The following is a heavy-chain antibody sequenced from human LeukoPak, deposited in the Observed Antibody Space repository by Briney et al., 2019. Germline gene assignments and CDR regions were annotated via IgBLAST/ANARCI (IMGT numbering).Heavy chain of an antibody. V-gene: IGHV4-39*01. Sequence: PSETLSLTCTVSGGSVSSSSSYWGWIRQPPGEGLEWIGSAYFTGSTNYNPSLKTRVTISLDTSQNQFSLKLTSVIASDTAVYYCAKSGHSYYYTPGEFSWGQETVVSVSS. CDR2: AYFTGST. J-gene: IGHJ5*02. CDR1: GGSVSSSSSY. CDR3: AKSGHSYYYTPGEFS. D-gene: IGHD3-22*01.